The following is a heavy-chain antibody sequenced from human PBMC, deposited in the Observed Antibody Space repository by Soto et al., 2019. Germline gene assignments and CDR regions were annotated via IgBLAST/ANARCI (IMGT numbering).Heavy chain of an antibody. J-gene: IGHJ4*02. V-gene: IGHV3-11*01. CDR2: ISTSSSSI. CDR3: ARDDFWSGYYRYFDY. CDR1: GFTFIDSY. Sequence: QVQLVESGGGLVKPGGSVRLSCAASGFTFIDSYMSWIRQAPGKGLEWVAYISTSSSSISYADSVKGRFIISRDNAKKSLYLQMNSLRAEDTAVYYCARDDFWSGYYRYFDYWGQGTLVTVSS. D-gene: IGHD3-3*01.